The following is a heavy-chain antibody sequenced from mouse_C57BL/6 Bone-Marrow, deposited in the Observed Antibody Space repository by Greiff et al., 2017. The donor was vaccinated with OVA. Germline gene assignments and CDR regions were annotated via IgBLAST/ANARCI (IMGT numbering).Heavy chain of an antibody. Sequence: QVQLKESGPELVKPGASVKISCKASGYAFSSSWMNWVKQRPGKGLEWIGRLYPGDGDTNYNGKFKGQAPLTADKSSSTAYMQLSSLTSEDSAVYFCAQGDFDYWGQGTTLTVSS. V-gene: IGHV1-82*01. CDR2: LYPGDGDT. J-gene: IGHJ2*01. CDR1: GYAFSSSW. CDR3: AQGDFDY.